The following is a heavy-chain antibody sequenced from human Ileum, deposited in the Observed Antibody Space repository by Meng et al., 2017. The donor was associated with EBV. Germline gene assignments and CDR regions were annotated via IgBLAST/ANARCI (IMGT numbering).Heavy chain of an antibody. Sequence: QVPMQESSPGRVKPAETLSLTCAISGGSISRDDWWSWGRQSPEKGLEWIGEMYPTGPTYYNPSLKGRVSISIDKSKNQLSLKLNSVTAADTAVYYCVRGGTYYLSYWGQGSLVTVSS. CDR3: VRGGTYYLSY. CDR2: MYPTGPT. V-gene: IGHV4-4*02. CDR1: GGSISRDDW. D-gene: IGHD1-26*01. J-gene: IGHJ4*02.